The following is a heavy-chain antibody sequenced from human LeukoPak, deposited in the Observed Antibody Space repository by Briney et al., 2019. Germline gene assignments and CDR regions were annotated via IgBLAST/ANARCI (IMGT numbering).Heavy chain of an antibody. CDR1: GFTFSSYA. J-gene: IGHJ4*02. CDR3: AKAHYDILTGYYNYYFDY. Sequence: GGSLRLSCAASGFTFSSYAMSWVRQAPGKGLEWVSAISGSGGSTYYADSVKGRFTISRDNSKNTLYLQMNSLRAEDTAVYYCAKAHYDILTGYYNYYFDYWGQGTLVTVSS. V-gene: IGHV3-23*01. D-gene: IGHD3-9*01. CDR2: ISGSGGST.